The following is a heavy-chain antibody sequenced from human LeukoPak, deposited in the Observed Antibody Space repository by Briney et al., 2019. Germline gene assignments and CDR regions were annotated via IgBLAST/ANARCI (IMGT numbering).Heavy chain of an antibody. V-gene: IGHV3-23*01. CDR3: AKDQSYNWNYGSHDY. CDR2: ISGGAGST. Sequence: GGSLRLSCAASGFTFSAFAMSWVRQAPGKGLEWVSIISGGAGSTLYADSVKGRFTISRDNSKNTLYLQMNSLRAEDTAVYYCAKDQSYNWNYGSHDYWGQGTLVTVSS. J-gene: IGHJ4*02. D-gene: IGHD1-7*01. CDR1: GFTFSAFA.